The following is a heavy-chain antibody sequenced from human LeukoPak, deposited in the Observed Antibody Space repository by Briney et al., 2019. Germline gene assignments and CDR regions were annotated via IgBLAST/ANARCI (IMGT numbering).Heavy chain of an antibody. CDR3: ARDSGTTDFDY. D-gene: IGHD2/OR15-2a*01. CDR2: INSDGSGT. Sequence: TGGSLRLSCAASGFTFSSYWMHWVRQAPGKGLVWVSRINSDGSGTRYADSVKGRFTISRDNAKNTLYLQMNTLRAEGTAVYYCARDSGTTDFDYWGQGTLVTVSS. J-gene: IGHJ4*02. CDR1: GFTFSSYW. V-gene: IGHV3-74*01.